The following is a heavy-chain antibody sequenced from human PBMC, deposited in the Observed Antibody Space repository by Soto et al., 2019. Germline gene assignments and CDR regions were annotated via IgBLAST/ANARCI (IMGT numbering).Heavy chain of an antibody. CDR1: GLSLSTTGVG. Sequence: QITLKESGPTLVKPTQTLTLTCTFSGLSLSTTGVGVGWIRQPPGKAPEWLALIYWDGDKRYRPPLQSRITITKDTSKNQVVFTMTNMDPVDTATYYCVQSRCSGDCLQHYSSPSYYGLDVWGQGNTVTVSS. V-gene: IGHV2-5*02. D-gene: IGHD2-21*02. J-gene: IGHJ6*02. CDR3: VQSRCSGDCLQHYSSPSYYGLDV. CDR2: IYWDGDK.